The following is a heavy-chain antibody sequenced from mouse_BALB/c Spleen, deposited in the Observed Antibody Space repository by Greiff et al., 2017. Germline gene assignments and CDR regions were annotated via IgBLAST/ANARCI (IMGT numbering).Heavy chain of an antibody. J-gene: IGHJ4*01. Sequence: VQLQQSGPELVKPGASVKISCKASGYTFTDYNMHWVKQSPGKSLEWIGYIYPYNGGTGYNQKFKSKATLTVDNSSSTAYMELRSLTSEDSAVYYCARTLYYRYDYAMDYWGQGTSVTGSS. D-gene: IGHD2-14*01. CDR1: GYTFTDYN. CDR2: IYPYNGGT. CDR3: ARTLYYRYDYAMDY. V-gene: IGHV1S29*02.